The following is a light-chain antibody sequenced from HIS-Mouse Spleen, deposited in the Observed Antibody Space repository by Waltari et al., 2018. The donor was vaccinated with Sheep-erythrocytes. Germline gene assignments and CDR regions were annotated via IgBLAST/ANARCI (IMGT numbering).Light chain of an antibody. J-gene: IGLJ3*02. Sequence: QSVLTQPPSVSGAPGQMVTISCTGSNSNIGAGYDVHWYQQLPGTAPKLLIYGNSNRPSGVPDRFSGSKSGTSASLAITGLQAEDEADYYCQSYDSSLSGWVFGGGTKLTVL. CDR2: GNS. CDR1: NSNIGAGYD. CDR3: QSYDSSLSGWV. V-gene: IGLV1-40*01.